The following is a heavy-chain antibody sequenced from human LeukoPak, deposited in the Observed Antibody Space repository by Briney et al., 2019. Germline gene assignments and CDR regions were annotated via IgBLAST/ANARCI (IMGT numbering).Heavy chain of an antibody. CDR2: FDPEDGET. V-gene: IGHV1-24*01. Sequence: HRASVKVSCKVSGYTLTELSMHWVRQAPGKGLEWMGGFDPEDGETIYAQKFQGRVTMTEDTSTDTAYMELSSLRSEDTAVYYCATSVCSGGSCYSSGAFDIWGQGTMDTVSS. J-gene: IGHJ3*02. D-gene: IGHD2-15*01. CDR1: GYTLTELS. CDR3: ATSVCSGGSCYSSGAFDI.